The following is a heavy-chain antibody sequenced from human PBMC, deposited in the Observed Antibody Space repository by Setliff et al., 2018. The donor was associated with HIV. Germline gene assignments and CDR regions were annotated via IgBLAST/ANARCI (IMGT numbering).Heavy chain of an antibody. Sequence: ASVKVSCKASGFTFTEYYIHWVRQAPGQGLEWMGWVSPHGGYTSYAKKFQGRITMTRNTSISTAYMELSGLISEDAAVYYCARAGGLRMDRGVVSDYWGQGTLVTVSS. J-gene: IGHJ4*02. CDR1: GFTFTEYY. V-gene: IGHV1-2*02. CDR3: ARAGGLRMDRGVVSDY. D-gene: IGHD3-10*01. CDR2: VSPHGGYT.